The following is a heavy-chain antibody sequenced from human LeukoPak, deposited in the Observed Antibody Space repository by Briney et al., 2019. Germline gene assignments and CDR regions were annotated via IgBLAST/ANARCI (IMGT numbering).Heavy chain of an antibody. Sequence: SETLSLTCTVSGGSISSYYWSWIRQPAGKGLEWIGRIYTSGSTNYNPSLKSRVTMSVDTSKNQFSPKLSSVTAADTAVYYCARDLLGYCSSTSCYKGGSWFDPWGQGTLVTVSS. CDR2: IYTSGST. J-gene: IGHJ5*02. D-gene: IGHD2-2*02. V-gene: IGHV4-4*07. CDR1: GGSISSYY. CDR3: ARDLLGYCSSTSCYKGGSWFDP.